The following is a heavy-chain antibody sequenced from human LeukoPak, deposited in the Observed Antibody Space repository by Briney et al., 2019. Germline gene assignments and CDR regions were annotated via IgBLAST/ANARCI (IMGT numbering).Heavy chain of an antibody. CDR1: GFTFSTYS. CDR3: ARGLRSFADDVYV. D-gene: IGHD1-1*01. V-gene: IGHV3-21*04. J-gene: IGHJ6*04. CDR2: ISSSSSYI. Sequence: GGSLRLSCAASGFTFSTYSMNWVRQAPGKGLEWVSPISSSSSYIYYADSVKGRFTISRDNSKNSLYLQMNSLRAEDKAVYYCARGLRSFADDVYVCGKGTTVTVSS.